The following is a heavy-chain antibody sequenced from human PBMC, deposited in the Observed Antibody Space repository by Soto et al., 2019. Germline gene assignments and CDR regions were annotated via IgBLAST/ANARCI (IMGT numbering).Heavy chain of an antibody. CDR1: GFTFSSYG. V-gene: IGHV3-33*01. CDR3: ARDGGVWGTSSFFY. J-gene: IGHJ4*02. CDR2: IWYDGSNK. Sequence: QVQLVESWGGVVQTGRSLRLSCAASGFTFSSYGMHWVRQAPGKGLEWVAVIWYDGSNKYYADSVKGRFTISSDNSNNTLYLQMNSLRAEDRAVYYCARDGGVWGTSSFFYWGQGPLVTVSS. D-gene: IGHD3-16*01.